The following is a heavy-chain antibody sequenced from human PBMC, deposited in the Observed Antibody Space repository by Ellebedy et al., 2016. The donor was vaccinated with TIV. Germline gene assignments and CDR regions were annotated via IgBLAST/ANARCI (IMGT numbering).Heavy chain of an antibody. CDR1: GGTLSSYG. D-gene: IGHD1-26*01. CDR3: ARIGATSSFRYFDL. J-gene: IGHJ2*01. Sequence: AASVKVSCKAPGGTLSSYGISWVRQAPGQGLEWMGRIVPMFPITNYAQKFQGRVTITADQSTSTAYMELSSLRSEDTAVYYCARIGATSSFRYFDLWGRGTLLTVSS. V-gene: IGHV1-69*04. CDR2: IVPMFPIT.